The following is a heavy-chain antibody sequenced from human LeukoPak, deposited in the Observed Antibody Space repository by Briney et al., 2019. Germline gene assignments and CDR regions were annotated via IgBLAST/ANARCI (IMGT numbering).Heavy chain of an antibody. J-gene: IGHJ4*02. Sequence: SDTVSLTCTVSGYSISSGYYWGWIRPPPGKGLEWIGSISHSGITYYKASLKSRVTVSVDTSKNQFSLKLSSVTAADTAVYYCARDRSTGTDVGDYWGQGTLVTVSP. D-gene: IGHD1-1*01. CDR1: GYSISSGYY. CDR2: ISHSGIT. CDR3: ARDRSTGTDVGDY. V-gene: IGHV4-38-2*02.